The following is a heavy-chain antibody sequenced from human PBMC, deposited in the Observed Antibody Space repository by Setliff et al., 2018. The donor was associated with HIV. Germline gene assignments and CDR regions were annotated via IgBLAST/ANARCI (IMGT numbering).Heavy chain of an antibody. J-gene: IGHJ6*03. CDR3: AIGFGRSTWTYYYYYMDV. D-gene: IGHD6-13*01. V-gene: IGHV1-69*13. Sequence: SVMVSCKASGGTFSSYAISWVRQAPRQGLEWMGGIIPIFGTTNYAQKFQGRVTITADESTSTAYVEVSSLRSEDTAVYFCAIGFGRSTWTYYYYYMDVWGKGTTVTVSS. CDR2: IIPIFGTT. CDR1: GGTFSSYA.